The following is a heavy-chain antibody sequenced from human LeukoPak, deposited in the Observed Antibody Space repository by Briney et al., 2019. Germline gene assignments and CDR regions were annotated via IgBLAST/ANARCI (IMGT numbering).Heavy chain of an antibody. CDR2: IYYSGST. J-gene: IGHJ4*02. Sequence: SQTLSLTCTVSGGSISSGGYYWSWIHQHPGKGLEWIGYIYYSGSTYYNPSLKSRVTISVDTSKNQFSLKLSSVTAADTAVYYCAKAPGSNYYSSSDYWGQGTLVTVSS. CDR3: AKAPGSNYYSSSDY. D-gene: IGHD2-15*01. V-gene: IGHV4-31*03. CDR1: GGSISSGGYY.